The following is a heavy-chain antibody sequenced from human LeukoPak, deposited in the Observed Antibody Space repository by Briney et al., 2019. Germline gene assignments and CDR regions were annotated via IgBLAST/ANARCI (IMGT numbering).Heavy chain of an antibody. Sequence: SETLSLTCTVSGGSISSNSYYWGWIRRSPGKGLEWIGSIYYSGSTYYNPSLKSRVTISVDTSKNQFSLKLSSVTAADTAMYYCARNRYYYGSGNYGVPNWFDPWGQGTLVTVSS. J-gene: IGHJ5*02. CDR2: IYYSGST. V-gene: IGHV4-39*01. CDR1: GGSISSNSYY. D-gene: IGHD3-10*01. CDR3: ARNRYYYGSGNYGVPNWFDP.